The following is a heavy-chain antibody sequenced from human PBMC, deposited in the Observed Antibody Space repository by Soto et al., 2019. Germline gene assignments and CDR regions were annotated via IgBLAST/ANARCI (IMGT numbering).Heavy chain of an antibody. CDR3: ARVSDEDGSGYFFNWFDP. V-gene: IGHV4-59*01. Sequence: SETLSLTCTVSGGSISSYYWSWIRQPPGKGLEWIGYIYYSGSTNYNPSLKSRVTISVDTSKNQFSLKLSSVTAADTAVYYCARVSDEDGSGYFFNWFDPWGQGTLVTVSS. CDR1: GGSISSYY. J-gene: IGHJ5*02. CDR2: IYYSGST. D-gene: IGHD3-22*01.